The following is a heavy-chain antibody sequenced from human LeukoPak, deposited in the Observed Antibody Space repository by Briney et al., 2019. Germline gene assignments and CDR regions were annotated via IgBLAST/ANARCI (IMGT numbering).Heavy chain of an antibody. CDR1: GYTFTSYG. V-gene: IGHV1-3*01. CDR3: ARDFSPARHNWFDP. CDR2: INAGNGNT. Sequence: ASVKVSCKASGYTFTSYGISWVRQAPGQGLEWMGWINAGNGNTKYSQKFQGRVTITRDTSASTAYMELSSLRSEDTAVYYCARDFSPARHNWFDPWGQGTLVTVSS. J-gene: IGHJ5*02.